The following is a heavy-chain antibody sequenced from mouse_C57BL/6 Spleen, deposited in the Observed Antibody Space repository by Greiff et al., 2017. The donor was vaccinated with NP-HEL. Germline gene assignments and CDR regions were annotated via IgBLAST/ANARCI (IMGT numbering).Heavy chain of an antibody. CDR2: IDPSDSET. J-gene: IGHJ3*01. D-gene: IGHD1-1*01. V-gene: IGHV1-52*01. CDR1: GYTFTSYW. Sequence: VKLQQPGAELVRPGSSVKLSCKASGYTFTSYWMHWVKQRPIQGLEWIGNIDPSDSETHYNQKFKDKATLTVDKSSSTASMQLSSLTSEDSAVYYCVYGSSPAWFAYWGQGTLVTVSA. CDR3: VYGSSPAWFAY.